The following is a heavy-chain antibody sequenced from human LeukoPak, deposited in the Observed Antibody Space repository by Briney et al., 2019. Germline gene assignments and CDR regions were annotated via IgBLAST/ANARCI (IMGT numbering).Heavy chain of an antibody. J-gene: IGHJ6*02. CDR1: GFTFGSYW. Sequence: GGSLRLSCAASGFTFGSYWMSWVRQAPGKGLEWVAVIWYDGSNKYYADSVKGRFTISRDNSKNTLYLQMNSLRAEDTAVYYCARGPHQYYYYYGMDVWGQGTTVTVSS. CDR2: IWYDGSNK. CDR3: ARGPHQYYYYYGMDV. V-gene: IGHV3-33*08. D-gene: IGHD2-2*01.